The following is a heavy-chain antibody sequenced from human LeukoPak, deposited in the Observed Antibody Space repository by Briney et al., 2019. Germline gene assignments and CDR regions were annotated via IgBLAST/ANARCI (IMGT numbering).Heavy chain of an antibody. J-gene: IGHJ6*03. CDR2: ISYDGSNK. V-gene: IGHV3-30*18. CDR3: AKLVLGYDFWSGFPLDYYYMDV. D-gene: IGHD3-3*01. CDR1: GFTFSSYG. Sequence: GRSLRLSCAASGFTFSSYGMHWVRQAPGKGLEWVAVISYDGSNKYYADSVKGRFTISRDNSKNTLYLQMNSLRAEDTAVYYCAKLVLGYDFWSGFPLDYYYMDVWGKGTTVTVSS.